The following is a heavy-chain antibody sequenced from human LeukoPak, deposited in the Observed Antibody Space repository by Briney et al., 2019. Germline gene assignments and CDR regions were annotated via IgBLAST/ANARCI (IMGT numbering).Heavy chain of an antibody. V-gene: IGHV1-3*01. D-gene: IGHD3-22*01. Sequence: ASVKVSCKASGYTFTSYAMHWVRQAPGQRLEWMGWINAGNGNTKYSQKFQGRVTITRDTSASTAYMELSSLRSEDTAVYYCARARVGISMIVVSPNPADTFDIWGQGTMVTVSS. CDR1: GYTFTSYA. CDR2: INAGNGNT. J-gene: IGHJ3*02. CDR3: ARARVGISMIVVSPNPADTFDI.